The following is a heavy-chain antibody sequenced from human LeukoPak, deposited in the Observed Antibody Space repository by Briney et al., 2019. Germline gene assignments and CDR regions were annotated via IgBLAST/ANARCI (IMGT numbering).Heavy chain of an antibody. J-gene: IGHJ4*02. D-gene: IGHD3-3*01. V-gene: IGHV4-59*08. CDR3: ARSYDFWGGYSSGY. CDR1: GGSISSYY. Sequence: PSETLSLTCTVSGGSISSYYWSWIRQPPGKGLEWIGYIYYSGSTNYNPSLKSRVTISVDTSKNQFSLKLSSVTAADTAVYYCARSYDFWGGYSSGYWGQGTLVTVSS. CDR2: IYYSGST.